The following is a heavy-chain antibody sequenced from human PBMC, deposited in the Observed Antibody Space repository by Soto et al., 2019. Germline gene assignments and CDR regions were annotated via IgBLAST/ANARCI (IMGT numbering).Heavy chain of an antibody. J-gene: IGHJ6*03. CDR1: SGSISSSNW. CDR3: AQRFLEWPHYMDV. CDR2: IYHSGST. Sequence: QVQLQESGPGLVKPSGTLSLTCAVSSGSISSSNWWSWVRQPPGKGLEWIGEIYHSGSTNYNPSPKSRVTISVDKSKNQFSLKLSSVTAADTAVYYCAQRFLEWPHYMDVWGKGTTVTVSS. D-gene: IGHD3-3*01. V-gene: IGHV4-4*02.